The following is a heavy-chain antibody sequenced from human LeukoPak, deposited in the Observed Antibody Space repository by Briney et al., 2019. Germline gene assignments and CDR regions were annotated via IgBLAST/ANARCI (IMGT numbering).Heavy chain of an antibody. D-gene: IGHD1/OR15-1a*01. CDR2: ISGGTTTI. Sequence: GGSLRLSCAASGFTFSSYTMNWVRQAPGKGLEWVSHISGGTTTIYYADSVKGRFTISRNNAKKALYLQMNSLRAEDTAVYYCARGSDSGTQSFDYWGQGTLVTVSS. V-gene: IGHV3-48*04. CDR3: ARGSDSGTQSFDY. CDR1: GFTFSSYT. J-gene: IGHJ4*02.